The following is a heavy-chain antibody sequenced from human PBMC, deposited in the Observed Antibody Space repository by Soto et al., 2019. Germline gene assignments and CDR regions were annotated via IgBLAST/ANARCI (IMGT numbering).Heavy chain of an antibody. CDR3: ARPEEWLLPSLYYYGMDV. D-gene: IGHD3-3*01. V-gene: IGHV1-69*01. CDR2: IIPIFGTA. CDR1: GGTFSSYA. Sequence: QVPLVQSGAEVKKPGSSVKVSCKASGGTFSSYAISWVRQAPGQGLEWMGGIIPIFGTANYAQKFQGRVTITADESTSTAYMELSSLRSEDTAVYYCARPEEWLLPSLYYYGMDVWGQGTTVTVSS. J-gene: IGHJ6*02.